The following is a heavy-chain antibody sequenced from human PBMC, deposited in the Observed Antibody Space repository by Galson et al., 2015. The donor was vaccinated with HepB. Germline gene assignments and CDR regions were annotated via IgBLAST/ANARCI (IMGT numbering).Heavy chain of an antibody. CDR2: ISAYNTNT. Sequence: SVKVSCKASGYTFTNYGISWVRQAPGQGLEWMGWISAYNTNTNYAQKFQGRVTMTTDTSTSTGYMELRSLRSDDTAVYYCARDSAMFYGGNYKGDYWGQGTLVTVSS. CDR3: ARDSAMFYGGNYKGDY. CDR1: GYTFTNYG. D-gene: IGHD1-26*01. J-gene: IGHJ4*02. V-gene: IGHV1-18*01.